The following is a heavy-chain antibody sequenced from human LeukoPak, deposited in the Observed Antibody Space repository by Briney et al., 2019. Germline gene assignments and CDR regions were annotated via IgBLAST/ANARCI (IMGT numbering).Heavy chain of an antibody. CDR3: AKDMGRGWCYFDY. Sequence: GGSLRLSCATSGFTFSTYAMSWVRQAPGKGLEWVSTFTGGEGITHYAGSVKGRFTISRHNSKNTLYLQMNSLTVEDTAVYYCAKDMGRGWCYFDYWGQGTLVTVSS. CDR2: FTGGEGIT. CDR1: GFTFSTYA. J-gene: IGHJ4*02. V-gene: IGHV3-23*01. D-gene: IGHD6-19*01.